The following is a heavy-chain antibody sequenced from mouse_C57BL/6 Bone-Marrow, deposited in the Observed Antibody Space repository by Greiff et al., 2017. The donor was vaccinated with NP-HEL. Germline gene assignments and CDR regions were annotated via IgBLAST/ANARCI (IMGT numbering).Heavy chain of an antibody. CDR2: ISNGGGST. V-gene: IGHV5-12*01. CDR3: ARHNGNYDAMDY. CDR1: GFTFSDYY. J-gene: IGHJ4*01. Sequence: EVKVVESGGGLVQPGGSLKLSCAASGFTFSDYYMYWVRQTPEKRLEWVAYISNGGGSTYYPDTVKGRFTISRDNAKNTLYLQMSRLKSEDTAMYYCARHNGNYDAMDYWGQGTSVTVSS. D-gene: IGHD2-1*01.